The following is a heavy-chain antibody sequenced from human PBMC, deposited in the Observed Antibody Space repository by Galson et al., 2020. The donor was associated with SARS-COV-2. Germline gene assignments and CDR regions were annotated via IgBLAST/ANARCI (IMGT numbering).Heavy chain of an antibody. Sequence: SETLSLTCTVSGGSLGAYYWSWIRQSPGEGLEWNGYIYHETTNYNPSLNSRVIISRDTSKNQFSLKLYSVTAADTAVYFCARHSMQWGSWFDPWGQGTLVTVSS. V-gene: IGHV4-59*01. D-gene: IGHD2-2*01. CDR2: IYHETT. J-gene: IGHJ5*02. CDR1: GGSLGAYY. CDR3: ARHSMQWGSWFDP.